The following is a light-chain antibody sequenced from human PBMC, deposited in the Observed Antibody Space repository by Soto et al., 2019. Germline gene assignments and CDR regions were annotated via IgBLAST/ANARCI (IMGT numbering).Light chain of an antibody. V-gene: IGKV3-20*01. J-gene: IGKJ1*01. CDR1: QSVSSSY. CDR3: QQYGTSPTP. Sequence: EIVLTRSPGTLSLSPGERATLSCRASQSVSSSYLAWYQQKPGQAPRFLIYGASTRATGIPDRVSGSGSGTDFTLTISSLEPEDFAVYYCQQYGTSPTPFGQGTKVEIK. CDR2: GAS.